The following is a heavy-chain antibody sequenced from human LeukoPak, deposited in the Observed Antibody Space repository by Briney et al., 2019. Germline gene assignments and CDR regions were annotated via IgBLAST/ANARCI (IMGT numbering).Heavy chain of an antibody. CDR3: ARAKTGGPLTWYFDL. D-gene: IGHD2-15*01. V-gene: IGHV3-7*01. Sequence: GGSLRLSCVGSGFTFSDYWMSWVRQAPGKGLEWVANIKQDGSEKDYVDALKGRFTISRDNAKNSLYLQINSLRVEDTALYYCARAKTGGPLTWYFDLWGRGTLVTVSS. CDR1: GFTFSDYW. CDR2: IKQDGSEK. J-gene: IGHJ2*01.